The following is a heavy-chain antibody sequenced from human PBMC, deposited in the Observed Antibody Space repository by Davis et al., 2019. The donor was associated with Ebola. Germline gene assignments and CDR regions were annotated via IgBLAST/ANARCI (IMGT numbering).Heavy chain of an antibody. CDR2: ISGYEDNT. CDR3: ARDILLWFGELLLGEDAFDI. Sequence: AASVKVSCKASGYTFSSYGISWVRQAPGQGLEWMGWISGYEDNTNYAPRFQGRITLTKDRATSTAYMELRSLRSDDTAVYYCARDILLWFGELLLGEDAFDIWGQGTMVTVSS. J-gene: IGHJ3*02. D-gene: IGHD3-10*01. CDR1: GYTFSSYG. V-gene: IGHV1-18*01.